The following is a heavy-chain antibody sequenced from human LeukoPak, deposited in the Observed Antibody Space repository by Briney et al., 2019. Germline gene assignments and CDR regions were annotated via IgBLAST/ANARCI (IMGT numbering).Heavy chain of an antibody. J-gene: IGHJ4*02. Sequence: SETLSLTCAVYGGSFSGYYWSWIRQPPGKGLEWIGEINHSGSTNYNPSLKSRVTISVDKSKNQFSLKLSSVTAADTAVYYCTKSNRWLSYFDYWGQGTLVTVSS. CDR2: INHSGST. D-gene: IGHD6-19*01. CDR3: TKSNRWLSYFDY. V-gene: IGHV4-34*03. CDR1: GGSFSGYY.